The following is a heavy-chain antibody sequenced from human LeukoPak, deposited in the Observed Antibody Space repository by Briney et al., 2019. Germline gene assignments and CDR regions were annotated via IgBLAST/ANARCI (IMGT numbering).Heavy chain of an antibody. CDR2: ISAYNGNT. CDR3: ARPYYDSSGVNWFDP. CDR1: GYTFTSYG. V-gene: IGHV1-18*01. D-gene: IGHD3-22*01. J-gene: IGHJ5*02. Sequence: ASVKVSCKASGYTFTSYGISWVRQAPGQGLEWMGWISAYNGNTNYAQKLQGRVTMTTDTSPSTAYMELRSLRSDDTAVYYCARPYYDSSGVNWFDPWGQGTLVTVSS.